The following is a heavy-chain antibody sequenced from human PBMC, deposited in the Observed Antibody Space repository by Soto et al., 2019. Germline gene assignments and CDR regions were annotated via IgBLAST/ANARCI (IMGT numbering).Heavy chain of an antibody. D-gene: IGHD3-10*01. CDR1: GFTFSSYG. Sequence: PGVSLRLSFAASGFTFSSYGMHWVRQAPGKGLEWVAVISYDGSNKYYADSVKGRFTISRDNSKNTLYLQMNSLRAEDTAVYYCAKGSYYFDYWGQGTLVTVSS. CDR2: ISYDGSNK. V-gene: IGHV3-30*18. CDR3: AKGSYYFDY. J-gene: IGHJ4*02.